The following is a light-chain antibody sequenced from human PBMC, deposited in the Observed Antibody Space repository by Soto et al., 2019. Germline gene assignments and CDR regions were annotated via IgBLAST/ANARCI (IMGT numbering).Light chain of an antibody. J-gene: IGKJ2*01. CDR1: QSINRF. V-gene: IGKV1-39*01. Sequence: DIQMTQSPSSLSASLGDRVTITCRASQSINRFLNWYQHQPGKAPKVLIYAAYNLQSGVPSRFNGNGSGTDFTLTISSLQPEDFATYFCQQTYRPSYTFAQGTRLEIK. CDR3: QQTYRPSYT. CDR2: AAY.